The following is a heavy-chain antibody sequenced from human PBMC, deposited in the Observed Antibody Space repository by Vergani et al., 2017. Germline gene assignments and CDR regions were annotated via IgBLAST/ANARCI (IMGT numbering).Heavy chain of an antibody. Sequence: EVQLVQSGAEVKKPGATMKISCKVSGYTFTDHYMHWVKQAPGKGLEWMGLVDPEDGETKYAEKFKGRVTIAADTSTDTAHLELSSLRSEDTAVYYCATPQTGTKGGMEVWGQGTTVIVSS. V-gene: IGHV1-69-2*01. CDR3: ATPQTGTKGGMEV. D-gene: IGHD4-17*01. CDR2: VDPEDGET. J-gene: IGHJ6*02. CDR1: GYTFTDHY.